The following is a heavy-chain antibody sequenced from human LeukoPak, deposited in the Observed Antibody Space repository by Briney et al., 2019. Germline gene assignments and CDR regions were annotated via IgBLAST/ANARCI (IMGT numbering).Heavy chain of an antibody. Sequence: ASVKVSCKASGYTFTSYYMHWVRQAPGQGLEWMGIINPSGGSTSYAQKFQGRVTITADESTSTAYMELSSLRSEDTAVYYCARVPPPDSSGYKAWFDPWGQGTLVTVSS. CDR3: ARVPPPDSSGYKAWFDP. CDR1: GYTFTSYY. CDR2: INPSGGST. J-gene: IGHJ5*02. V-gene: IGHV1-46*01. D-gene: IGHD3-22*01.